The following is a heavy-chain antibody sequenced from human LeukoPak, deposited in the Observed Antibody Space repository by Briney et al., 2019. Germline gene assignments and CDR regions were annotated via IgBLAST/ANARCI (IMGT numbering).Heavy chain of an antibody. CDR2: INHSGST. CDR3: ARGPTVTTTKLDC. Sequence: SETPSLTCAVYGGSFSGYYWSWIRQPPGKGLEWIGEINHSGSTNYNPSLKSRVTISVDTSKNQFSLKLSSVTAADTAVYYCARGPTVTTTKLDCWGQGTLVTVPS. V-gene: IGHV4-34*01. J-gene: IGHJ4*02. CDR1: GGSFSGYY. D-gene: IGHD4-17*01.